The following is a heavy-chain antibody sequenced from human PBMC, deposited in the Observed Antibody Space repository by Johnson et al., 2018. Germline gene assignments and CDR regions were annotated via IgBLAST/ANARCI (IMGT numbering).Heavy chain of an antibody. Sequence: QVQLVESGGGVVQPGRSLRLSCAASGFTFSSYGMHWVRQAPGKGLEWVAVISYDGSNKYYADSVKGRFTISRDNSKNTVYLQMNSLRAEDTAVYFWAQKDYGPTVYFQHLGQGTLVTVSS. D-gene: IGHD4-17*01. J-gene: IGHJ1*01. CDR2: ISYDGSNK. CDR3: AQKDYGPTVYFQH. CDR1: GFTFSSYG. V-gene: IGHV3-30*18.